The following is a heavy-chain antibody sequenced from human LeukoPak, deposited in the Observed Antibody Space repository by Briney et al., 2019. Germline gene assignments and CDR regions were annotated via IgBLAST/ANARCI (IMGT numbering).Heavy chain of an antibody. V-gene: IGHV1-2*02. CDR1: GYSFTTYW. Sequence: ASVTVSCKASGYSFTTYWIHWVRQAPGQGLEWMGCMNPDSGVTGYAQTFQGRVTMTRDTSINTAYMHLSSLRPDDTAVYFCARDPGNLQPDYWGQGTLVTVPS. CDR2: MNPDSGVT. D-gene: IGHD1-1*01. J-gene: IGHJ4*02. CDR3: ARDPGNLQPDY.